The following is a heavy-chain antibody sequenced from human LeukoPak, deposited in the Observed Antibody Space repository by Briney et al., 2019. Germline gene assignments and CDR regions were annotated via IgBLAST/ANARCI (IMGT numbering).Heavy chain of an antibody. CDR2: INWNGGST. CDR1: GFTFDDYG. V-gene: IGHV3-20*04. Sequence: GGSLRLSCAASGFTFDDYGMSWVRQAPGKGLEWVSGINWNGGSTVYADSVKGRFTISRDNAKNSLYLQMNSLRAEDTALYYCARGGDYYGSGSYSYFDYWGQGTLVTVSS. J-gene: IGHJ4*02. CDR3: ARGGDYYGSGSYSYFDY. D-gene: IGHD3-10*01.